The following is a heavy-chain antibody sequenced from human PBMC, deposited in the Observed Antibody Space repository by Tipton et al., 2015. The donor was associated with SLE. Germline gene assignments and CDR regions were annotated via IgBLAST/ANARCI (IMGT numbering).Heavy chain of an antibody. J-gene: IGHJ5*02. Sequence: TLSLTCAVYGGSFSGYYWSWIRQPPGKGLEWIGEIYHSGSTNYNPSLKSRVTISVDTSKNQFSLKLSSVTAADTAVYYCARDSAYYDFWSGYYPSWFDPWGQGTLVTVSS. D-gene: IGHD3-3*01. CDR1: GGSFSGYY. CDR3: ARDSAYYDFWSGYYPSWFDP. CDR2: IYHSGST. V-gene: IGHV4-34*01.